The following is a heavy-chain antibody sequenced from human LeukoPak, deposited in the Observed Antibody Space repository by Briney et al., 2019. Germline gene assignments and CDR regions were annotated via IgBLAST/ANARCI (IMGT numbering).Heavy chain of an antibody. CDR2: IYYSGST. CDR3: ARRNLRLSWFDP. V-gene: IGHV4-59*01. Sequence: SETLSLTCTVSGGSISSYYWSWIRQPPGKGLEWIGYIYYSGSTNYNPSLESRVTISVDTSKNQFSLKLSSVTAADTAVYYCARRNLRLSWFDPWGQGTLVTVSS. CDR1: GGSISSYY. D-gene: IGHD5-12*01. J-gene: IGHJ5*02.